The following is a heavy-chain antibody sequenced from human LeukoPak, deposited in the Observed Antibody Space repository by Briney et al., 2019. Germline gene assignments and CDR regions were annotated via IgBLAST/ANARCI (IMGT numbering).Heavy chain of an antibody. CDR3: LLVAWYGENWFDP. V-gene: IGHV3-23*01. CDR1: GFTFSSYA. D-gene: IGHD3-10*01. J-gene: IGHJ5*02. Sequence: PGRSLRLSCAASGFTFSSYAMSWVRQAPGKGLEWVSAISGSGGSTYYADSVKGRFTISRDNSKNTLYLQMNSLRAEDTAVYYCLLVAWYGENWFDPWGQGTLVTVSS. CDR2: ISGSGGST.